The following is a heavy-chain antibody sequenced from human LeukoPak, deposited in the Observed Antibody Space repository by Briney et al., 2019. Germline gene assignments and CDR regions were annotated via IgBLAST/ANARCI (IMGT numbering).Heavy chain of an antibody. J-gene: IGHJ3*02. CDR3: AKDRVLLWFGASLVYSSPSYAFDI. D-gene: IGHD3-10*01. Sequence: GGSLRLSCAASGFTFSSYAMSWVRQAPGKGLEWVSAISGSGGSTYYADSVKGRFTISRDNSKNTLYLQMNSLRAEDTAVYYCAKDRVLLWFGASLVYSSPSYAFDIWGQGTMVTVSS. CDR1: GFTFSSYA. V-gene: IGHV3-23*01. CDR2: ISGSGGST.